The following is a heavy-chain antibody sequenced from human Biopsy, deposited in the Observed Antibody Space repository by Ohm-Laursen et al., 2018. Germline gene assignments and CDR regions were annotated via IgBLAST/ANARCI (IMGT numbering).Heavy chain of an antibody. CDR1: EGTFSNYG. CDR3: ATKLTGYFHH. D-gene: IGHD3-9*01. V-gene: IGHV1-69*06. J-gene: IGHJ1*01. Sequence: ASVKVSCKAPEGTFSNYGVNWVRQAPGQGLEWLGGNIPILGTGNYAQKFQDRVTVAADTSTSTATMELRSLRSDDTAVYYCATKLTGYFHHWGQGTLVSVSS. CDR2: NIPILGTG.